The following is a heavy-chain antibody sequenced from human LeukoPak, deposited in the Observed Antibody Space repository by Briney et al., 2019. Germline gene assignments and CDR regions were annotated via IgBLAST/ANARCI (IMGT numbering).Heavy chain of an antibody. CDR3: AKDDGGSPPDAFDI. J-gene: IGHJ3*02. Sequence: GGSLRLSCAASGFTFSNYAMSWVRQAPGEGLEWVSTISYGGGVTYYADSVKGRFAISRDSSKNTLYLQMNGLRGEDTAVYYCAKDDGGSPPDAFDIWGQGTLVTVSS. D-gene: IGHD3-10*01. CDR1: GFTFSNYA. V-gene: IGHV3-23*01. CDR2: ISYGGGVT.